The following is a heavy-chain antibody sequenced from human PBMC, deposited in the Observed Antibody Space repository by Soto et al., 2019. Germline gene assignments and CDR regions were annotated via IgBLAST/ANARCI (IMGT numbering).Heavy chain of an antibody. CDR2: IWYDGSNK. V-gene: IGHV3-33*01. CDR1: GFTFSSYG. J-gene: IGHJ4*02. Sequence: GGSLRLSCAASGFTFSSYGMHWVRQAPGKGLEWVAVIWYDGSNKYYADSVKGRFTISRDNAKRSLYLQMNSLRDEDTAVYYCVRDLGYGSGKYRCYFDSWGQGTLVTVSS. CDR3: VRDLGYGSGKYRCYFDS. D-gene: IGHD3-10*01.